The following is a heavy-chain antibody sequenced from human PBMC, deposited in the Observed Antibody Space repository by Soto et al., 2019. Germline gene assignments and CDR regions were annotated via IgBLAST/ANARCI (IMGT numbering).Heavy chain of an antibody. Sequence: ASAAPGLIFTSYSMLWVRQAPGKGLELVSSISSRSESIHYADSVKGRFTISRDNAQNSLYLQMNSLTSEDTAVYYCERDRGADRFVQYLQHWGPGSLLTVSP. CDR1: GLIFTSYS. D-gene: IGHD3-10*02. CDR3: ERDRGADRFVQYLQH. CDR2: ISSRSESI. J-gene: IGHJ1*01. V-gene: IGHV3-21*01.